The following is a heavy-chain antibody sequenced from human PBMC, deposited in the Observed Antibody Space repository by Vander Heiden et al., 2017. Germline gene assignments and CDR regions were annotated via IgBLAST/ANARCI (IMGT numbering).Heavy chain of an antibody. J-gene: IGHJ4*02. CDR2: ISWNSGSI. V-gene: IGHV3-9*01. CDR3: AKDAYYDSSGYYDY. D-gene: IGHD3-22*01. Sequence: EVQLVESGGGLVQPGRSLRLSCAASGFTFDAYAMHWVRQAPGKGLEWVSGISWNSGSIGYADSVKGRFTISRDNAKNSLYLQMNSLRAEDTALYYCAKDAYYDSSGYYDYWGQGTLVTVSS. CDR1: GFTFDAYA.